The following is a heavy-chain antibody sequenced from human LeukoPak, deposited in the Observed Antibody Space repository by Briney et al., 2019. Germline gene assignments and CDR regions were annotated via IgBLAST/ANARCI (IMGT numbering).Heavy chain of an antibody. CDR2: INAGNGNT. J-gene: IGHJ4*02. Sequence: GASVKVSCKASGYTFTSYAMHWVRQAPGQRLEWMGWINAGNGNTKYSQKFQGRVTITRDTSASTAYMELSSLRSEDTAVYYCARDYYGSGSYFSYFDYWGQGTLVTVSS. D-gene: IGHD3-10*01. CDR3: ARDYYGSGSYFSYFDY. V-gene: IGHV1-3*01. CDR1: GYTFTSYA.